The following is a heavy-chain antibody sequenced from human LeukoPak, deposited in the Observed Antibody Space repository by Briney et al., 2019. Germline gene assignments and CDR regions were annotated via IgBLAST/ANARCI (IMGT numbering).Heavy chain of an antibody. J-gene: IGHJ5*02. CDR3: ARDVRHRYCSSSSCYRGWLDP. D-gene: IGHD2-2*01. CDR1: RGTFSSYA. V-gene: IGHV1-69*13. Sequence: SVKVSCKASRGTFSSYAISWVRQAPGQGLEWMGGIIPIFGTANYAQKFQGRVTITADESTSTAYMELSSLRSEDTAVYYCARDVRHRYCSSSSCYRGWLDPWGQGTPVTVSS. CDR2: IIPIFGTA.